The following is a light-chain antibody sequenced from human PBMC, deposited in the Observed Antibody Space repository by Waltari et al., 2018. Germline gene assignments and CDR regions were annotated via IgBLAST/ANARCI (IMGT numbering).Light chain of an antibody. CDR1: SSDIGRYNY. J-gene: IGLJ3*02. Sequence: SALTQPXXXXGSPGQXITISCIGTSSDIGRYNYVSWYQQHPGKGPKLILYEVDNRPSGVXXRXSGXKXGXTASLTXSGLQTDDEANYXCSSYXTSXXWVFGXXTQLTVL. CDR3: SSYXTSXXWV. V-gene: IGLV2-14*03. CDR2: EVD.